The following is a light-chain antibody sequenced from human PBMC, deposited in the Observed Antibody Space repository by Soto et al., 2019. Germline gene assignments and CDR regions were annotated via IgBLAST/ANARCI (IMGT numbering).Light chain of an antibody. Sequence: EIVLTQSPGTLSLSPGERATLSCRASQSVSSSFLAWYQQKLGQAPRLLIYGASSRATGIPDRFRGRGSGTDFTLSISRLEPEDFAVYYCQQYGSSPLTFGGGTKVEIK. V-gene: IGKV3-20*01. CDR3: QQYGSSPLT. CDR1: QSVSSSF. J-gene: IGKJ4*01. CDR2: GAS.